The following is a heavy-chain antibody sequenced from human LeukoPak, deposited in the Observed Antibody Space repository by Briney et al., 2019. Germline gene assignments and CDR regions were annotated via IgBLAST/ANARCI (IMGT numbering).Heavy chain of an antibody. J-gene: IGHJ4*02. CDR3: ARDRWKQSTDFDY. Sequence: ASVKVSCKAPGYTFTSYDINWVRQAPGQGLEWMGWINPNSGGTNYAQKFQGRVTMTRDTSISTAYMELSRLRSDDTAVYYCARDRWKQSTDFDYWGQGTLVTVSS. V-gene: IGHV1-2*02. D-gene: IGHD4-23*01. CDR1: GYTFTSYD. CDR2: INPNSGGT.